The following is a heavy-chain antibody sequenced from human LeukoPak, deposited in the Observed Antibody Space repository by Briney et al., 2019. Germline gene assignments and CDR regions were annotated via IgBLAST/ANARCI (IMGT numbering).Heavy chain of an antibody. D-gene: IGHD6-19*01. Sequence: PGGSLRLSCAASGFTFSNYAMSWVRQAPGKVLEWVSAISGSGGSTYYADSVKGRFTISRDNSKNTLYLQMNSLRAEDTAVYYCASEYSSGWYWAFDYWGQGTLVTVSS. J-gene: IGHJ4*02. CDR2: ISGSGGST. V-gene: IGHV3-23*01. CDR1: GFTFSNYA. CDR3: ASEYSSGWYWAFDY.